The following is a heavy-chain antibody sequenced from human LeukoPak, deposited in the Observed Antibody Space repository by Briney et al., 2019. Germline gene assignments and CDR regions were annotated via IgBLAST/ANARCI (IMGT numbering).Heavy chain of an antibody. D-gene: IGHD5-18*01. J-gene: IGHJ5*01. CDR1: GGSFSSGSYY. V-gene: IGHV4-61*02. CDR2: IYTSGST. Sequence: PSETLSLTCSVSGGSFSSGSYYWGWIRPPAGKGLEWIGRIYTSGSTNYNPSLKSRVTISVDTSKNQFSLKLSSVTAADTAVYYCAREGVDTAMVTWFDYWGQGTLVTVSS. CDR3: AREGVDTAMVTWFDY.